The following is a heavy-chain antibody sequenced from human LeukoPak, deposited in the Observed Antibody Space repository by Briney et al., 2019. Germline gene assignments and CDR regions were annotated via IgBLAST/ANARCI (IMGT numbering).Heavy chain of an antibody. D-gene: IGHD3/OR15-3a*01. CDR2: ISGSGGST. J-gene: IGHJ4*02. Sequence: PGGSLRLSCAASGFTFSNYALSWVRQAPGKGLEWVSDISGSGGSTYYADSVKGRFTISRDNSKNTLYLQMNSLRAEDTAVYYCAKDLGGGLVIIYGGFTGNDYWGQGTLVTVSS. V-gene: IGHV3-23*01. CDR1: GFTFSNYA. CDR3: AKDLGGGLVIIYGGFTGNDY.